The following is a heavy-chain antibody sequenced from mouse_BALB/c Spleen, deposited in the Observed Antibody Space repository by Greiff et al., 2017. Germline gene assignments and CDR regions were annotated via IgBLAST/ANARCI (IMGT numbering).Heavy chain of an antibody. V-gene: IGHV14-3*02. CDR3: ARPMITTVFDY. Sequence: EVQRVESGAELVKPGASVKLSCTASGFNIKDTYMHWVKQRPEQGLEWIGRIDPANGNTKYDTKFQGKATITADTSSNTAYLQLSSLTSEDTAVYYCARPMITTVFDYWGQGTTLTVSS. D-gene: IGHD2-4*01. J-gene: IGHJ2*01. CDR2: IDPANGNT. CDR1: GFNIKDTY.